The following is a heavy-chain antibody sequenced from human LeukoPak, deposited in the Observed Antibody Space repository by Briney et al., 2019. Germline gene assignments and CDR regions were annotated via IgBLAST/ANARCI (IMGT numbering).Heavy chain of an antibody. CDR3: AKDRAGVVVPAAWDLDY. D-gene: IGHD2-2*01. CDR1: GFTFSSYG. CDR2: ISDDGSNK. Sequence: PGGSLRLSCAASGFTFSSYGMHWVRQAPGKGLEWVAVISDDGSNKYYADSVKGRFTISRDNSKNTLYLQMNSLRAEDTAVYYCAKDRAGVVVPAAWDLDYWGQGTLVTVSS. V-gene: IGHV3-30*18. J-gene: IGHJ4*02.